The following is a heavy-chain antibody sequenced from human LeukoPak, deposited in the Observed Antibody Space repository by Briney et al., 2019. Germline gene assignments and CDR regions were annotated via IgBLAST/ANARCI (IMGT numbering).Heavy chain of an antibody. CDR1: GGSISSSSYY. V-gene: IGHV4-61*01. Sequence: SETLSLTCTVSGGSISSSSYYWGWIRQPPGKGLEWIGHIYYSGSTKYNPSLKSRVTISVDTSKNQFSLRLSSVTAADTAVYYCARDSGSYGTWIDYWGQGTLVTVSS. CDR3: ARDSGSYGTWIDY. CDR2: IYYSGST. D-gene: IGHD1-26*01. J-gene: IGHJ4*02.